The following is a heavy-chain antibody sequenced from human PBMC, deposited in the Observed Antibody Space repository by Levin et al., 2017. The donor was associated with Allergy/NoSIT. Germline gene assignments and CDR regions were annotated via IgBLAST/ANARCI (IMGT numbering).Heavy chain of an antibody. Sequence: GESLKISCAASGFTFSSYEMNWVRQAPGKGLEWVSYISSSASTIYYADSVKGRFTISRDNAKNSLYLQMNSLRAEDTAVYYCARDSPYFYDSSGPGVGWFDPWGQGTLVTVSS. CDR1: GFTFSSYE. CDR3: ARDSPYFYDSSGPGVGWFDP. V-gene: IGHV3-48*03. D-gene: IGHD3-22*01. J-gene: IGHJ5*02. CDR2: ISSSASTI.